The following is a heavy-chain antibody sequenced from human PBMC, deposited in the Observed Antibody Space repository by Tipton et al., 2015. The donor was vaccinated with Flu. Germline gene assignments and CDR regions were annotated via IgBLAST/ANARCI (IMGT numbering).Heavy chain of an antibody. Sequence: TLSLTCSVSGDSIGSGYFWGWIRQPPGQGLEWIGNVHRTGHPYYNPSLKSRVTMSVDTSKNQFSLRLSSVTAADTAVYYCARDYGDFNWFDSWGQGTLVTVSS. CDR1: GDSIGSGYF. CDR3: ARDYGDFNWFDS. J-gene: IGHJ5*01. V-gene: IGHV4-38-2*02. D-gene: IGHD4-17*01. CDR2: VHRTGHP.